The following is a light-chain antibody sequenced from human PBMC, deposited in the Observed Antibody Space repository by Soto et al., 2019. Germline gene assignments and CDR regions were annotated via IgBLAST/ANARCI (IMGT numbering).Light chain of an antibody. J-gene: IGLJ1*01. Sequence: QLVLTQPPSVSGAPGQRVTISCTGSISNIGAGYDVHWYQQLPGAAPKLLIYGNNKRPSGVPDRFSGSKSGTSASLAITGLQAEDEADYHCQSYDTSLSGSYVFGTGTKVTVL. CDR2: GNN. CDR1: ISNIGAGYD. CDR3: QSYDTSLSGSYV. V-gene: IGLV1-40*01.